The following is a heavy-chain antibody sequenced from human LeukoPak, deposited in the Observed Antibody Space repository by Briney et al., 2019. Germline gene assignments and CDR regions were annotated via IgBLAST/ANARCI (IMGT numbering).Heavy chain of an antibody. D-gene: IGHD2-2*01. CDR1: GFTFSSYW. V-gene: IGHV3-74*01. J-gene: IGHJ3*02. Sequence: GGSLRLSCEASGFTFSSYWMHWVRQVPGKGLVWVSRINGDGSSTTYADAVKGRFTISRDNAKNTLYLRMSSLRAEDTAVYYCARRGLVPAFDIWGQGTMVTVAS. CDR3: ARRGLVPAFDI. CDR2: INGDGSST.